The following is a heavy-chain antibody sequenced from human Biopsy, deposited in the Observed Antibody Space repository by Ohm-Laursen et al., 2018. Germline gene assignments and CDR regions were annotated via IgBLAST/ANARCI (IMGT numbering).Heavy chain of an antibody. V-gene: IGHV3-74*01. J-gene: IGHJ6*02. D-gene: IGHD2-15*01. Sequence: GSLRLSCTASGFTFNAYWMYWVRQVPGKGLVGVSHIKSVGSWTNYEDSVKGRFTISRDNAKNTLYLQMNSLRAEDTAVYYCVSFQKDLNMAVWGQGTTVTVSS. CDR3: VSFQKDLNMAV. CDR1: GFTFNAYW. CDR2: IKSVGSWT.